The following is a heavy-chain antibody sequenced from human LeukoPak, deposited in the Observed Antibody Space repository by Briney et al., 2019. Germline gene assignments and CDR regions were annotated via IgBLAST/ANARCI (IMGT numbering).Heavy chain of an antibody. V-gene: IGHV4-34*01. J-gene: IGHJ5*02. D-gene: IGHD6-19*01. CDR2: INHSGST. CDR1: GGSFSGYY. Sequence: SETLSLTCAVYGGSFSGYYWSWIRQPPGKGLEWIGEINHSGSTNYNPSLKSRVTISVDTSKNQFSLKLSSVTAADTAVYYCARRRLVRVWFDPWGQGTLVTVSS. CDR3: ARRRLVRVWFDP.